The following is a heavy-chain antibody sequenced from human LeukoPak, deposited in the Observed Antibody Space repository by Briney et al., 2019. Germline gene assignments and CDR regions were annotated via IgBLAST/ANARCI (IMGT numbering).Heavy chain of an antibody. CDR2: IHNSGSA. V-gene: IGHV4-59*12. Sequence: SETLSLTCTVSGGSISSYYWSWIRQPPGEGLEWIANIHNSGSANYNPSLKSRVTMSVDTSKNQFSLKLSSVTAADTAVYYCARAGASYDFWSGHDYWGREPWSPSPQ. CDR1: GGSISSYY. D-gene: IGHD3-3*01. CDR3: ARAGASYDFWSGHDY. J-gene: IGHJ4*02.